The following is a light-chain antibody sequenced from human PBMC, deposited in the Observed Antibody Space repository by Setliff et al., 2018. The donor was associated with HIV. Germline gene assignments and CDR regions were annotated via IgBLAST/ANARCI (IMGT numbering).Light chain of an antibody. V-gene: IGLV2-14*03. CDR2: DVT. CDR1: SSDVGGYNF. CDR3: GSYTGGSTLGV. Sequence: QSALTQPASVSGSPGQSITISCTGTSSDVGGYNFVSWYQHHPGKAPKLIIYDVTKRPSGVSHRFSGSKSANTASLTISGLRAEDEADYYCGSYTGGSTLGVFGTGTKVTVL. J-gene: IGLJ1*01.